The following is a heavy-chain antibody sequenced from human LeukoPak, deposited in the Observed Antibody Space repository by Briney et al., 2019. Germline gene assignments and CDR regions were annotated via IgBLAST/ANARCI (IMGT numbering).Heavy chain of an antibody. V-gene: IGHV3-7*01. CDR1: GFTFSSYW. J-gene: IGHJ4*02. CDR3: ARAPGGTRSGRPYSFDY. D-gene: IGHD6-19*01. CDR2: IKQDGSEK. Sequence: GGSLRLSCAASGFTFSSYWMSWVRQAPGKGLEWVANIKQDGSEKYYVDSVKGRFTISRDNAKNSLYLQMNSLRAEDTAVYYCARAPGGTRSGRPYSFDYWGQGTLVTVSS.